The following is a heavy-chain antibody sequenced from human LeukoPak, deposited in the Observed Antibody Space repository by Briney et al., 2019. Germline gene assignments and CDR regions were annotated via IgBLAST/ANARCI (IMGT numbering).Heavy chain of an antibody. Sequence: ASVKVSCKASGYIFTSYYIHWVRQAPGQGLEWVGIINPSGGNTNYAQKLQGRVTMTTDTSTSTAYMELRSLRSDDTAVYYCARGGYSRVNDYWGQGTLVTVSS. J-gene: IGHJ4*02. CDR3: ARGGYSRVNDY. CDR2: INPSGGNT. V-gene: IGHV1-46*01. D-gene: IGHD1-1*01. CDR1: GYIFTSYY.